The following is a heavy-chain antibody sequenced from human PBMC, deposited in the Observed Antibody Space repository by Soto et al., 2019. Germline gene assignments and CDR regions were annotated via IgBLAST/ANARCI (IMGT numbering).Heavy chain of an antibody. Sequence: QVQLVQSGAEVKKPGSSVKVSCKASGGTFSSYAISWVRQAPGQGLEWMGGIIPIFGTANYAQKFQGRVTITADESTSTAYMELSSLRSEDTAVYYCARGRMTTVTSNEYYYYGMDVWGQGTTVTVSS. D-gene: IGHD4-4*01. V-gene: IGHV1-69*12. CDR2: IIPIFGTA. CDR3: ARGRMTTVTSNEYYYYGMDV. J-gene: IGHJ6*02. CDR1: GGTFSSYA.